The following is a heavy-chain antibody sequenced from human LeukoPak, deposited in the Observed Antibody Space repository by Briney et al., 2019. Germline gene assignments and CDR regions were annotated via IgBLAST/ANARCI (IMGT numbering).Heavy chain of an antibody. J-gene: IGHJ4*02. CDR1: EFTFSAYG. Sequence: GGSLRLSCVASEFTFSAYGMSWVRQAPGKGLEWVANIKQDGSEKYYVDSVKGRFTISRDNAKNSLYLQMNSLRAEGTAVYYCARDRTWAGGVPTSWGQGTLVTVSS. CDR2: IKQDGSEK. V-gene: IGHV3-7*01. CDR3: ARDRTWAGGVPTS. D-gene: IGHD3-16*01.